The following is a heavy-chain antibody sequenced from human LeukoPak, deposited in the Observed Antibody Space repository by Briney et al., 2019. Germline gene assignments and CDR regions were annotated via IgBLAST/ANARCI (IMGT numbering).Heavy chain of an antibody. V-gene: IGHV3-30*03. Sequence: PGGSLRLSCAASGFTFSSYGMHWVRQAPGKGLEWVAVISYDGSNKYYADSVKGRFTISRDNAKNSLYLQMNSLRAEDTALYYCARDPDTYYDILTGYPLDYWGQGTLVTVSS. D-gene: IGHD3-9*01. CDR3: ARDPDTYYDILTGYPLDY. CDR1: GFTFSSYG. CDR2: ISYDGSNK. J-gene: IGHJ4*02.